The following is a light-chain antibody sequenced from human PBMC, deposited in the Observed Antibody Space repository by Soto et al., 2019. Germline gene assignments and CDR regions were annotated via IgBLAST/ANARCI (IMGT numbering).Light chain of an antibody. Sequence: QSVLTQPASVSGSPGQSITISCTGSSKDVGSYNLVSWYQHYSGKAPKLMIFEDSKRPSGVSSRFSGSKSGNSASLTISGLQAEDEAHYYCGSYAGSSSFGVLFGGGTKLTGL. V-gene: IGLV2-23*02. CDR2: EDS. J-gene: IGLJ2*01. CDR1: SKDVGSYNL. CDR3: GSYAGSSSFGVL.